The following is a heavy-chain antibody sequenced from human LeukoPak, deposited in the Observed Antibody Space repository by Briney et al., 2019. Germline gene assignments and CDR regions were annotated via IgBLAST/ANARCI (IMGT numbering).Heavy chain of an antibody. CDR2: IYYSGST. D-gene: IGHD1-26*01. Sequence: SETLSLTCTVSGGSISSYYWSWIRQPPGKGLEWMGNIYYSGSTNYNPSLKSRVTISVDTSKKLFSLKLSSVTAADTAVYYCARRSYGEGWPFDYWGQGTLVTVPS. CDR3: ARRSYGEGWPFDY. CDR1: GGSISSYY. J-gene: IGHJ4*02. V-gene: IGHV4-59*01.